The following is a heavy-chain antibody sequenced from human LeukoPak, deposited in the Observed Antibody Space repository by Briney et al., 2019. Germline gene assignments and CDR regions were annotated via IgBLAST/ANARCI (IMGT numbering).Heavy chain of an antibody. V-gene: IGHV3-7*01. J-gene: IGHJ5*02. CDR2: IKQDGSEK. CDR1: GFTFSRYW. D-gene: IGHD6-13*01. CDR3: ARSWTIAAAPDWFDP. Sequence: PGGSLRLSCAASGFTFSRYWMSWVRQAPGKGLEWVANIKQDGSEKYYVGSVKGRFTISRDNAKNPLYLQMNSLRAEDTAVYYCARSWTIAAAPDWFDPWGQGTLVTVSS.